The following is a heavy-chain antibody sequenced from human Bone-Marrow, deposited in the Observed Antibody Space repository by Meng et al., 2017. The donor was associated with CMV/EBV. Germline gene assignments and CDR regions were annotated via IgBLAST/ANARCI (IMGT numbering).Heavy chain of an antibody. CDR1: EYSGRVTY. J-gene: IGHJ4*02. D-gene: IGHD2-2*03. CDR2: INPKSAGT. V-gene: IGHV1-2*06. Sequence: QVQDVVSGVAVKHSWSLGTAPCKYAEYSGRVTYIHWVPQAPGQGLELMGRINPKSAGTGYVEKSQGMITMTRDTSNTIVYMELSRLTADDTAVYYCTRTWIDSFTPDFDYWGQGSLVTVSS. CDR3: TRTWIDSFTPDFDY.